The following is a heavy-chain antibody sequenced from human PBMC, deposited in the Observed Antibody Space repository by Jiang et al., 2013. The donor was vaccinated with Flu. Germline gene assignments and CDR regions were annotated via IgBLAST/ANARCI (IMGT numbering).Heavy chain of an antibody. Sequence: VKPSETLSLTCTVSGGSISSYYWTWIRQPPGKGLEWIGYIYYSGSTNYNPSLKSRVTISVDTSKNQFSLKLSSVTAADTAVYYCARGGRYYDILTVDYWGQGTLVTVSS. V-gene: IGHV4-59*01. CDR3: ARGGRYYDILTVDY. J-gene: IGHJ4*02. D-gene: IGHD3-9*01. CDR1: GGSISSYY. CDR2: IYYSGST.